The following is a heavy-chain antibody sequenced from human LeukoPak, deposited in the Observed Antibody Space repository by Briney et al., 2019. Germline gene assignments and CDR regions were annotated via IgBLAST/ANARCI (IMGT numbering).Heavy chain of an antibody. J-gene: IGHJ4*02. V-gene: IGHV4-39*07. CDR1: GGSISSSSYY. CDR3: AKTADSSGYPYYFDY. Sequence: PSETLSLTCTVSGGSISSSSYYWGWIRQPPGKGLEWIGSIYYSGSTYYNPSLKSRVTISVDTSKNQFSLKLSSVTAADTAVYYCAKTADSSGYPYYFDYWGQGTLVTVSS. D-gene: IGHD3-22*01. CDR2: IYYSGST.